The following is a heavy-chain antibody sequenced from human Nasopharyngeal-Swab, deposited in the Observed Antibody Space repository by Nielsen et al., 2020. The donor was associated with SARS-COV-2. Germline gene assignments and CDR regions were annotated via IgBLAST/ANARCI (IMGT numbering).Heavy chain of an antibody. CDR2: INPNSGGT. CDR1: GYTFTGYY. D-gene: IGHD5-12*01. V-gene: IGHV1-2*02. Sequence: ASVKVSCKASGYTFTGYYMHRVRQAPGQGLEWMGWINPNSGGTNYAQKFQGRVTMTRDTSISTAYMELSRLRSDDTAVYYCARAKYSGYEVYYWGQGTLVTVSS. CDR3: ARAKYSGYEVYY. J-gene: IGHJ4*02.